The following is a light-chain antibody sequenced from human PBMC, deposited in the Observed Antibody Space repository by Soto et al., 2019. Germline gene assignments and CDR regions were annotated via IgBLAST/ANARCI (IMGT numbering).Light chain of an antibody. CDR2: DVS. V-gene: IGLV2-14*01. CDR3: SSYTSSSTLVV. J-gene: IGLJ2*01. Sequence: QSALTQPASVSGSPVQSITISCTGTSSDVGGYNYVSWYQQHPRKAPKLMIYDVSNRPSGVSNRFSGSKSGNTASLTISGLQAEDEADYYCSSYTSSSTLVVFGGGTKLTVL. CDR1: SSDVGGYNY.